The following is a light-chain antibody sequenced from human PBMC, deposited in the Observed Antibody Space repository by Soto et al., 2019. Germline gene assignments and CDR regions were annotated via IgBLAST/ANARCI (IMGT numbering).Light chain of an antibody. Sequence: EIQMTQSPSSLSASVGDRVTITCRASQSISIYLHWYQQKSGKAPQLLIYAASSLQRGVPSRFSGSGSGTDSTLTITSLQPEDFATYYCQQSYDTPRTFGQGTKVEIK. CDR3: QQSYDTPRT. V-gene: IGKV1-39*01. CDR2: AAS. J-gene: IGKJ2*01. CDR1: QSISIY.